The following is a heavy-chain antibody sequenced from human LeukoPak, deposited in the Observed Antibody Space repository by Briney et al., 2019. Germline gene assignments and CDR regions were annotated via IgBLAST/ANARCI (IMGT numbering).Heavy chain of an antibody. CDR2: IYSSGST. J-gene: IGHJ4*02. D-gene: IGHD2/OR15-2a*01. CDR3: ARGGASMDFHY. V-gene: IGHV4-30-4*01. CDR1: GGSISSGQYY. Sequence: SGTLSLTCTVSGGSISSGQYYWNWIRQPPGKGLEWIGYIYSSGSTYYNPSLKSRVTISGDTSKTQFSLNLTPVTAADTAVYYCARGGASMDFHYWGQGTLVTVSS.